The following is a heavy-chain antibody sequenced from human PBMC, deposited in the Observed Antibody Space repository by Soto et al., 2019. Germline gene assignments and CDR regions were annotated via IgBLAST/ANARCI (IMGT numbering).Heavy chain of an antibody. J-gene: IGHJ6*02. CDR1: GGSISSGGYY. CDR3: ARDGGGDRGSDYRGLGYYYYYGMDV. Sequence: QVQLQESGPGLVKPSQTLSLTCTVSGGSISSGGYYWSWIRQHPGKGLEWIGYIYYSGSTYYNPSLTCRGTKAVDTSTNQWSLRGRSVTSAGTAAYYCARDGGGDRGSDYRGLGYYYYYGMDVWGQGTTVTVSS. V-gene: IGHV4-31*03. D-gene: IGHD1-26*01. CDR2: IYYSGST.